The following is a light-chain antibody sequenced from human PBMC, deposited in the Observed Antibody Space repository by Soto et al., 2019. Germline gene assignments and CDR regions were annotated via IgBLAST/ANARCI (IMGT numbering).Light chain of an antibody. Sequence: HSALTQPPSASGSPGQSVTISCTGTSSDVGGYNSVSWYQQHPGKAPRLMIYEVSKRPSGVPDRFSGSKSGSTASLTVSGLQAEDEADYYCSSYAGRLVFGGGTQLTVL. CDR3: SSYAGRLV. CDR1: SSDVGGYNS. V-gene: IGLV2-8*01. CDR2: EVS. J-gene: IGLJ2*01.